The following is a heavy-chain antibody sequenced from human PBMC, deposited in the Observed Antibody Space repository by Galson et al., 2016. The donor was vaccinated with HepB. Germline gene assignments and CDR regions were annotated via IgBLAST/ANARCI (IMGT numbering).Heavy chain of an antibody. CDR1: GGSISSGGYY. V-gene: IGHV4-31*03. CDR2: IYYSGST. Sequence: TLSLTCTVSGGSISSGGYYWSWIRQHPGKGLEWIAYIYYSGSTYYNPSLKSRITISLNTSENQFSLKMRSVTAADPAVYYCARVSVTRRFDPWGQGTLVTVSS. D-gene: IGHD4-17*01. CDR3: ARVSVTRRFDP. J-gene: IGHJ5*02.